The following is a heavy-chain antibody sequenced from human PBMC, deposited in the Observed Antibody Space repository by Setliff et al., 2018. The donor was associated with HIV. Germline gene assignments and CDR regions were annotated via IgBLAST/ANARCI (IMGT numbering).Heavy chain of an antibody. CDR2: AHYSGSN. D-gene: IGHD3-22*01. Sequence: SETLSLTCTVSGGSIRSYYWSWIRQPPGKGLEWLGHAHYSGSNKNNPSLRSRISMAVDTSKNQVSLKLSYVTAADTAVYYCARVGYNDDSGYPYNWFDPWGQGTLVTVSS. CDR3: ARVGYNDDSGYPYNWFDP. J-gene: IGHJ5*02. V-gene: IGHV4-59*01. CDR1: GGSIRSYY.